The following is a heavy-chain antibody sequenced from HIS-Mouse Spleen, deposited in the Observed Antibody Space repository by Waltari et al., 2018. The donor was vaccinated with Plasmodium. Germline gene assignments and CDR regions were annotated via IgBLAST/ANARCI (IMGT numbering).Heavy chain of an antibody. V-gene: IGHV1-18*01. CDR1: GYTFPSAG. CDR2: ISPYNGNT. J-gene: IGHJ3*02. CDR3: ARGSAGDAFDI. D-gene: IGHD6-19*01. Sequence: QVQLVQSGAEETKPGASVQVSCKASGYTFPSAGISWVRQAHGQGLEWMGWISPYNGNTNCAQKLQCRVTMTTDTSTSTAYMELRSLRSDDTAVYYCARGSAGDAFDIWGQGTMVTVSS.